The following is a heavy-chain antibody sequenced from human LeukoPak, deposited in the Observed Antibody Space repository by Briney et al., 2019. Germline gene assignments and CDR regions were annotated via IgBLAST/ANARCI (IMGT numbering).Heavy chain of an antibody. V-gene: IGHV3-30*02. CDR2: IRSDGTNK. Sequence: GGSLRLSCAVSGITFSGHAMHWVRQAPGKGLEWVAFIRSDGTNKDYADSLKGRFIISRDNSKNTLYLQMNSLRTEDTAVYFCASRPSNIDWGPCDYWGEETRVSVS. CDR1: GITFSGHA. J-gene: IGHJ4*02. D-gene: IGHD2-21*01. CDR3: ASRPSNIDWGPCDY.